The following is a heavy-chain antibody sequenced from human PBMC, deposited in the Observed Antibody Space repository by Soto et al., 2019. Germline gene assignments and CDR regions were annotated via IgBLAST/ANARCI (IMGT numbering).Heavy chain of an antibody. CDR3: XRHVPAAGYYYGMDV. J-gene: IGHJ6*02. V-gene: IGHV1-69*12. Sequence: QVQLVQSGAEVKKPGSSVKVSCKASGGTFSSYAISWVRQAPGQGLEWMGGIISIFGTANYAQKFQGRVTITADESTSTAYMELSSLRSEDTAVYXCXRHVPAAGYYYGMDVWGQGTTVTVSS. CDR1: GGTFSSYA. CDR2: IISIFGTA. D-gene: IGHD2-2*01.